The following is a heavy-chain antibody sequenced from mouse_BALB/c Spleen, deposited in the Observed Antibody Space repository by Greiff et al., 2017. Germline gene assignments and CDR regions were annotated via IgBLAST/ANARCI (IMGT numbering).Heavy chain of an antibody. Sequence: EVKLVESGGGLVQPGESLKLSCESNEYEFPSHDMSWVRKNPEKRLELVAAINSDGGSTYYPDTMERRFIISRDNTKKTLYLQMSSLRSEDTAVYYCARVSRAYAMDYWGQGTSVTVSS. D-gene: IGHD2-1*01. CDR2: INSDGGST. CDR1: EYEFPSHD. J-gene: IGHJ4*01. CDR3: ARVSRAYAMDY. V-gene: IGHV5-2*01.